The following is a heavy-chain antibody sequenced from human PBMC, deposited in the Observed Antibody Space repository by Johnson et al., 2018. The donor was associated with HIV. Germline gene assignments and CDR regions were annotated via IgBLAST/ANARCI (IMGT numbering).Heavy chain of an antibody. D-gene: IGHD1-26*01. CDR1: GFTFSSYG. V-gene: IGHV3-30*02. Sequence: QVQLVESGGGVVQPGGSLRLSCAASGFTFSSYGMHWVRQAPGKGLEWVAFIRYDGSNKYYADSVKGRFTISRDNSKNTLYLQMNSLSAEDTAVYYCAKPLVGAFDIWGQGTMVTVSS. J-gene: IGHJ3*02. CDR2: IRYDGSNK. CDR3: AKPLVGAFDI.